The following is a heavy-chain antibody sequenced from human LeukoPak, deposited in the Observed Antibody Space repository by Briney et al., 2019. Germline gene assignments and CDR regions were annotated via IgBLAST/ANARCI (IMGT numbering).Heavy chain of an antibody. CDR3: ATVGTWLVRNYYYGMDV. V-gene: IGHV1-24*01. D-gene: IGHD6-19*01. CDR2: FDPEDGET. Sequence: ASVKVSCKVSGYTLTELSMHWVRQAPGKGLEWMGGFDPEDGETIYAQKFQGRVTMTEDTSTDTAYMELSSLRSEDTAVYYCATVGTWLVRNYYYGMDVWAKGPRSPSP. J-gene: IGHJ6*02. CDR1: GYTLTELS.